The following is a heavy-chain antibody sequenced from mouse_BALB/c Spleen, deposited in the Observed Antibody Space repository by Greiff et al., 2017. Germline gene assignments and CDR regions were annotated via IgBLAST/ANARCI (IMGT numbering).Heavy chain of an antibody. Sequence: EVNVVESGGGLVQPGGSLKLSCAASGFTFSSYGMSWVRQTPDKRLELVATINSNGGSTYYPDSVKGRFTISRDNAKNTLYLQMSSLKSEDTAMYYCARDGGEYDPWFAYWGQGTLVTVSA. J-gene: IGHJ3*01. D-gene: IGHD2-3*01. CDR3: ARDGGEYDPWFAY. CDR2: INSNGGST. V-gene: IGHV5-6-3*01. CDR1: GFTFSSYG.